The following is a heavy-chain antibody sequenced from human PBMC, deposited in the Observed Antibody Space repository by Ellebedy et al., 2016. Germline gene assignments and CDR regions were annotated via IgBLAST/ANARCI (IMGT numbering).Heavy chain of an antibody. Sequence: GESLKISCAASGFFFSSYGMDWVRQVPGKGLEWVAIISYDGSKKIYADSVKGRFTISRDNSKNTVVLQMDSLRPEDTAVYYCAKDRRAVRPGTFDYWGHGTLVTVSS. CDR3: AKDRRAVRPGTFDY. J-gene: IGHJ4*01. CDR2: ISYDGSKK. V-gene: IGHV3-30*18. CDR1: GFFFSSYG. D-gene: IGHD3-10*01.